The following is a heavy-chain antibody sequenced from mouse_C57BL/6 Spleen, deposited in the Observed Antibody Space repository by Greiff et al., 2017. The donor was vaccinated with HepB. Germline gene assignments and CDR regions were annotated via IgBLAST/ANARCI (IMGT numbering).Heavy chain of an antibody. V-gene: IGHV5-6*02. D-gene: IGHD1-1*01. CDR3: ARPITTVVATDAMDY. CDR2: ISSGGSYT. Sequence: DVMLVESGGDLVKPGGSLKLSCAASGFTFSSYGMSWVRQTPDKRLEWVATISSGGSYTYYPDSVKGRFTISRDNAKNTLYLQMSSLKSEDTAMYYCARPITTVVATDAMDYWGQGTSVTVSS. J-gene: IGHJ4*01. CDR1: GFTFSSYG.